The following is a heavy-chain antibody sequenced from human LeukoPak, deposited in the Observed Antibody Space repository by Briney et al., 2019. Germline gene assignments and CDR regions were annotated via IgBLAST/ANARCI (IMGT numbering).Heavy chain of an antibody. V-gene: IGHV4-39*01. Sequence: SETLSLTCTVSGGSIISSDYHWGWVRQPPGKGLEWIGTISYSGNTDYNPSLRSRVTISVDTSNNQFSLKLSSVTAADTAVYYCAREYCSGGSCYGAVDYWGQGTLVTVSS. D-gene: IGHD2-15*01. CDR2: ISYSGNT. CDR1: GGSIISSDYH. J-gene: IGHJ4*02. CDR3: AREYCSGGSCYGAVDY.